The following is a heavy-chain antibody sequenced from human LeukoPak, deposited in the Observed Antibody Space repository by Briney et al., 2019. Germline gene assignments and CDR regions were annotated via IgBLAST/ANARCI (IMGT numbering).Heavy chain of an antibody. J-gene: IGHJ3*02. Sequence: ASVKVSCKASGYALTGYYMHWVRQAPGQGLEWMGWINPNSGGTNYAQKFQGRVTMTRDTSISTAYMELSRLRSDDTAVYYCASGSYARDAFDIWGQGTMVTVSS. V-gene: IGHV1-2*02. CDR1: GYALTGYY. D-gene: IGHD1-26*01. CDR3: ASGSYARDAFDI. CDR2: INPNSGGT.